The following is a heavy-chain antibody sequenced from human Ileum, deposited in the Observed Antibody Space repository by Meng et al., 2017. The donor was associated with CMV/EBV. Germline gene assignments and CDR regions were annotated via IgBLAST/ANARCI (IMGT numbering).Heavy chain of an antibody. CDR1: GYTFPNHG. CDR3: GGDKGCVNGVCYLVAY. CDR2: ISTSRGDT. V-gene: IGHV1-2*02. Sequence: SVTDSRKSSGYTFPNHGWHGLGQAPGQGLEWVGWISTSRGDTNSAQNFQGRVTMTINTSISTAYMELSSLRSDDTAVYYCGGDKGCVNGVCYLVAYWGHGTLVTVSS. J-gene: IGHJ4*01. D-gene: IGHD2-8*01.